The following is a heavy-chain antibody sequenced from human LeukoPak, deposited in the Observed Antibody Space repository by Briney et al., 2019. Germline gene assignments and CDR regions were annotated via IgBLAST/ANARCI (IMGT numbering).Heavy chain of an antibody. Sequence: SGTLSLTCAVSGGSISSSNWWSWVRQPPGKGLEWIGEIYHSGSTNYNPSLKSRVTISVDKSKNQFSLKLSSVTAADTAVYYCAREGAYYSDGTGYPEYWGQGTLVTVSS. D-gene: IGHD3-22*01. CDR2: IYHSGST. CDR1: GGSISSSNW. V-gene: IGHV4-4*02. J-gene: IGHJ4*02. CDR3: AREGAYYSDGTGYPEY.